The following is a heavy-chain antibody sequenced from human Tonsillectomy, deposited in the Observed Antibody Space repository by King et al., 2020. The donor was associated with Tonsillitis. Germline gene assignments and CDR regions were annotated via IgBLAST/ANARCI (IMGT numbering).Heavy chain of an antibody. CDR1: GFSLSTSGMC. Sequence: TLKESGPALVKPTQTLILTCTFSGFSLSTSGMCVSWIRQPPGKALEWLARIDWDDDRYYSTSLKTRLTISKDTSKNQVVLTMTNMDPVDTATYYCARTVVTPPRDYYYYMDVWGKGTTVTVSS. CDR2: IDWDDDR. V-gene: IGHV2-70*11. J-gene: IGHJ6*03. CDR3: ARTVVTPPRDYYYYMDV. D-gene: IGHD4-23*01.